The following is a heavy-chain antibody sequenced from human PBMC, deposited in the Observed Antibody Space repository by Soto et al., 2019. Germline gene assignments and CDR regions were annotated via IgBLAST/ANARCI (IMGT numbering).Heavy chain of an antibody. CDR3: ARKIYDFWIGYDYYYYGMDV. CDR1: GYSFTSYW. Sequence: GEALKISCKGSGYSFTSYWIGWVRQMPGKGLEWMGIIYPGDSDTRYSPSFQGQVTISADKSISTAYLQWSSLKASDTAMYYCARKIYDFWIGYDYYYYGMDVWGQGTTVNVS. CDR2: IYPGDSDT. D-gene: IGHD3-3*01. V-gene: IGHV5-51*01. J-gene: IGHJ6*02.